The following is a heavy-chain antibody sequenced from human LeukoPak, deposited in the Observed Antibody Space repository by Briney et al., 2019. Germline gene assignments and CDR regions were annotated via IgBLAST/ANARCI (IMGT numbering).Heavy chain of an antibody. J-gene: IGHJ6*03. CDR1: GFTFSSYW. CDR3: ARSPAGANYYLDV. Sequence: GGSLRLSCAASGFTFSSYWMTWVRQAPGKGLEWVANINQDESEKYYVDSVKGRFTISRDNAKNSLSLQMNSLRAEDTAVYYCARSPAGANYYLDVWGKGTTVTISS. D-gene: IGHD1-14*01. CDR2: INQDESEK. V-gene: IGHV3-7*01.